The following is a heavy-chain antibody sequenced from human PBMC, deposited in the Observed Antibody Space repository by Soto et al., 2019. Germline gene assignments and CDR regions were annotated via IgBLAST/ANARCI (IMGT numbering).Heavy chain of an antibody. V-gene: IGHV3-30-3*01. Sequence: QVQLVESGGGVVQPGRSLRLSCAASGFTFSRYTMHWVRQAPGKGLEWVAVTSYDGSTKYYADSVKGRFTISRDNSKNTLYLQNYSLRAADAAVYYCAKDQGYYYGMAVWGQGTTVTVSS. J-gene: IGHJ6*02. CDR2: TSYDGSTK. CDR3: AKDQGYYYGMAV. CDR1: GFTFSRYT.